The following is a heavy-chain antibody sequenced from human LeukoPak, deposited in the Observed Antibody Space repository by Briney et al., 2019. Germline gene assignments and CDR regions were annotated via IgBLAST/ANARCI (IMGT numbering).Heavy chain of an antibody. CDR2: IWYDGSNK. CDR1: GFTFSSYG. D-gene: IGHD3-22*01. Sequence: GGSLRLSWAASGFTFSSYGMQWVRQAPGKGLEGVAVIWYDGSNKYYADSVKGRFTISRDNSKNTLYLQMNSLRAEDTAVYYCARDYSSGYFGLDDAFDIWGQGTMVTVSS. V-gene: IGHV3-33*01. J-gene: IGHJ3*02. CDR3: ARDYSSGYFGLDDAFDI.